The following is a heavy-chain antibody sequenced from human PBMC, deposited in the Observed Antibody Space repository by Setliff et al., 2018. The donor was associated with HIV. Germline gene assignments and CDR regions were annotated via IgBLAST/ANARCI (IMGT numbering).Heavy chain of an antibody. D-gene: IGHD3-10*01. CDR3: ARHPPPEVRGDVTDY. J-gene: IGHJ4*02. CDR1: GYFISSGYY. V-gene: IGHV4-38-2*01. CDR2: VYHSGST. Sequence: SETLSLTCEVSGYFISSGYYWGWIRQPPGKGLEWIGTVYHSGSTYYNPSLKSRVTLSVDTSENQFSLKLSSVTAADTAVYYCARHPPPEVRGDVTDYWGQGTLVTVSS.